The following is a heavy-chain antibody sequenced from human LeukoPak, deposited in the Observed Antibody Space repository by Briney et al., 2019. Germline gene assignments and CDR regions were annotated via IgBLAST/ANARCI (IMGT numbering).Heavy chain of an antibody. CDR2: IYYSGST. V-gene: IGHV4-59*01. CDR1: GGSISSYY. D-gene: IGHD3-10*01. CDR3: ARGSTPPWDP. J-gene: IGHJ5*02. Sequence: NPSETLSLTCTVSGGSISSYYWSWIRQPPGKGLEWIGYIYYSGSTNYNPSLKSRVTISVDTSKNQFSLKLSSVTAADTAVYYCARGSTPPWDPWGQGTLVTVSS.